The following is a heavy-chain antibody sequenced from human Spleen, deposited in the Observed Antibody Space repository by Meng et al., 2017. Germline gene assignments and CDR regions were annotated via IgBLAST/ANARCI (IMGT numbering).Heavy chain of an antibody. Sequence: QVQLVESGGGLVKPGGSLRLSCAASAFSFSTFRAYALHWVRQAPGEGLECVAVISPDGSKAYYADSVNGRFTISRDNSRTTFSLLMNSLTSEDTAVYFCATGGAYYFDSWGQGALVTVSS. V-gene: IGHV3-30-3*01. D-gene: IGHD4-17*01. CDR3: ATGGAYYFDS. J-gene: IGHJ4*02. CDR1: AFSFSTFRAYA. CDR2: ISPDGSKA.